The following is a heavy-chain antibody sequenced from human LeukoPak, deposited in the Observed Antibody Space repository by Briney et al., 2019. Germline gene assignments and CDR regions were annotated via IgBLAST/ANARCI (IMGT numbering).Heavy chain of an antibody. V-gene: IGHV3-15*01. J-gene: IGHJ4*02. D-gene: IGHD3-3*01. CDR3: TTDWSGGGDH. CDR2: IKSKTDGGTT. CDR1: GFTFRSYG. Sequence: GGSLRLSCAASGFTFRSYGMHWVRQAPGKGLEWVGRIKSKTDGGTTDYTAPVKGRFTISRDDSGNTLYLQMNSLKPEDTAVYYCTTDWSGGGDHWGQGTLVTVSS.